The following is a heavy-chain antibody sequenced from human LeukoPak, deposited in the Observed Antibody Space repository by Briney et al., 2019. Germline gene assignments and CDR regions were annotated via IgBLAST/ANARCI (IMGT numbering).Heavy chain of an antibody. CDR2: ISSSSSYI. V-gene: IGHV3-21*01. J-gene: IGHJ6*02. Sequence: GGSLRLSCAASGFTFSSYSMNWVRQAPGKGLEWVSSISSSSSYIYYADSVKGRFTISRDNAKNSLYLQVNSLRAEDTAVYYCARDEIAVAGYGMDVWGQGTTVTVSS. CDR3: ARDEIAVAGYGMDV. D-gene: IGHD6-19*01. CDR1: GFTFSSYS.